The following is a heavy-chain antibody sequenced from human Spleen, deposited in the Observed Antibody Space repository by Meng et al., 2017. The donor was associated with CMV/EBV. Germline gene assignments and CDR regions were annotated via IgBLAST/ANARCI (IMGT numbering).Heavy chain of an antibody. CDR2: MYYSGNT. V-gene: IGHV4-61*01. D-gene: IGHD3-3*01. CDR1: GGSVSTDNYF. CDR3: ARESRAYYDFWSGSYTNSYSGTDV. Sequence: GSLRLSCTVSGGSVSTDNYFWSWIRQPPGMGLEWIGYMYYSGNTKYNPSLEGRVTISVDASKNQFSLKLSSVTAADTAMYYCARESRAYYDFWSGSYTNSYSGTDVWGQGTTVTVSS. J-gene: IGHJ6*02.